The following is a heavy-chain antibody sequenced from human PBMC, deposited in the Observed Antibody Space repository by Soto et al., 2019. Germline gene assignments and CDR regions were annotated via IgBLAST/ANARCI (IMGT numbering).Heavy chain of an antibody. CDR2: IYYSGST. J-gene: IGHJ6*04. CDR3: ARQDACIFTYYYYYGMDV. D-gene: IGHD2-2*01. Sequence: SETLSLTCTVSGGSISSSSYYWGWIRQPPGKGLEWIGSIYYSGSTYYNPSLKSRVTISVDTSKNQFSLKLSSVTAADTAVYYCARQDACIFTYYYYYGMDVWGKGTTVTVSS. CDR1: GGSISSSSYY. V-gene: IGHV4-39*01.